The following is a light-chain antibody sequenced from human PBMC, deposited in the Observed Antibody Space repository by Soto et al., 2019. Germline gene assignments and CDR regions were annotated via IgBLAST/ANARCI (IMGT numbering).Light chain of an antibody. Sequence: QSVLTQPPSASGTPGQRVTISCSGNSSNIGSHYIYSYQQLQGTAPKLLIYKTDQRPSRVPDRFSVSASGTSASLAISGLRSEDEVDFYCAEWDDSLSGQVFGGAAKLNVL. CDR1: SSNIGSHY. CDR3: AEWDDSLSGQV. V-gene: IGLV1-47*01. CDR2: KTD. J-gene: IGLJ2*01.